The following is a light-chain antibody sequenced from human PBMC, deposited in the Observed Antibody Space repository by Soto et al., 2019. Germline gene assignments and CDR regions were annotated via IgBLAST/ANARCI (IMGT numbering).Light chain of an antibody. CDR1: QSSASW. CDR3: QQYNEYSAWT. V-gene: IGKV1-5*03. Sequence: DIQMTRWRSTRSASLGDSVTITVRASQSSASWWAWYQQQPGAAPTLLIYEESIFQDGVPSRFSGTESGTEFTLTISSLRPADVPTYYCQQYNEYSAWTFGQGTKVDIK. CDR2: EES. J-gene: IGKJ1*01.